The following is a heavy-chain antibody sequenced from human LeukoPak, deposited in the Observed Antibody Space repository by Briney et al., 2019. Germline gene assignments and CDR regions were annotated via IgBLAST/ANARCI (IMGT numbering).Heavy chain of an antibody. CDR1: GGSISGSSYY. Sequence: PSETLSLTCTVSGGSISGSSYYWGWIRQPPGKGLEWIGSIYYSGSTYYNPSLKSRVTISVDTSKNQFSLKLSSVTAADTAVYYCARGGSGYDSFYYYGMDVWGQGTTVTVSS. V-gene: IGHV4-39*07. CDR2: IYYSGST. J-gene: IGHJ6*02. CDR3: ARGGSGYDSFYYYGMDV. D-gene: IGHD5-12*01.